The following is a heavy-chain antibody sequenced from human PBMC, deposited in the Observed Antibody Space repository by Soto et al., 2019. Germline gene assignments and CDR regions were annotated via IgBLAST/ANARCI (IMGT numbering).Heavy chain of an antibody. D-gene: IGHD2-15*01. CDR1: GFTFSSYA. CDR3: AKRRGAGGHFDY. Sequence: DVQLLESGGGLVQPEGSLRLSCAASGFTFSSYAMGWVRQGPGKGLEWVAVVSIGGSTHYADSVRGRFTISRDNSKNTLSLQMNRLTAEATAVYFCAKRRGAGGHFDYWGQGALVTVSS. J-gene: IGHJ4*02. CDR2: VSIGGST. V-gene: IGHV3-23*01.